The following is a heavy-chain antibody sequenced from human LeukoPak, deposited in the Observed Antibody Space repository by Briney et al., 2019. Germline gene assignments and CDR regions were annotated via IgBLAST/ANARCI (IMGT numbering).Heavy chain of an antibody. CDR2: ISSSSSYI. Sequence: PGGSLRLSCAASGFTFSSYAMSWVRQAPGKGLEWVSSISSSSSYIYYADSVKGRFTISRDNAKNSLYLQMNSLRAEDTAVYYCASGRGDAFDIWGQGTMVTVSS. D-gene: IGHD5-12*01. CDR1: GFTFSSYA. V-gene: IGHV3-21*01. J-gene: IGHJ3*02. CDR3: ASGRGDAFDI.